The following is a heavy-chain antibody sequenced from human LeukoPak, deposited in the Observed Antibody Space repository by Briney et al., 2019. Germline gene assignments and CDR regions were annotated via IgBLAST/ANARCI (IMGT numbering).Heavy chain of an antibody. J-gene: IGHJ4*02. V-gene: IGHV1-2*02. CDR1: GYTFTGYY. CDR2: INPNSGGT. D-gene: IGHD3-10*01. CDR3: AREPTLDPRRRSGYYGSVSYLFDY. Sequence: GASVKVSCKASGYTFTGYYMHWVRQAPGQGLEWMGWINPNSGGTNYAQKFQGRVTMTRDTSISTAYMELSRLRSDDTAVYYCAREPTLDPRRRSGYYGSVSYLFDYWGQGTLVTVSS.